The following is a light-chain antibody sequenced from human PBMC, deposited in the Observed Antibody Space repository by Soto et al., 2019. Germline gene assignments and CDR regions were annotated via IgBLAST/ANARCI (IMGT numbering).Light chain of an antibody. Sequence: QSVLTQPASVSGSPGQSITISCTGSSSDVGSYNLVSWYQQHPGKAPKLIIYEDYKRPSGVSNRFSGSKSGNTASLTIAGLQAGDEADYYCCSYAGGNFWVFGGGTMLTVL. CDR2: EDY. V-gene: IGLV2-23*01. CDR3: CSYAGGNFWV. J-gene: IGLJ3*02. CDR1: SSDVGSYNL.